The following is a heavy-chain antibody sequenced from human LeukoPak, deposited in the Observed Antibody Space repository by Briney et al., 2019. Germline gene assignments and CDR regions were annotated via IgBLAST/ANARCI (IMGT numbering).Heavy chain of an antibody. CDR1: GGSISSHY. D-gene: IGHD3-3*01. V-gene: IGHV4-59*11. Sequence: PSETLSLTCTVSGGSISSHYWSWIRQPPGKGLEWIGYIYYSGSTNYNPSLKSRVTILVDTSKNQFSLKLSSVTAADTAVYYCARAHKYYDFWSGYSDYYYYYMDVWGKGTTVTVSS. J-gene: IGHJ6*03. CDR3: ARAHKYYDFWSGYSDYYYYYMDV. CDR2: IYYSGST.